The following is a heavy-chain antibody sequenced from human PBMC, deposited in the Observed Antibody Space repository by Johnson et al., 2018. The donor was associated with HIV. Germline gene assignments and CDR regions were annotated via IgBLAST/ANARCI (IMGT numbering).Heavy chain of an antibody. CDR1: GFTFSSYA. J-gene: IGHJ3*02. D-gene: IGHD1-26*01. V-gene: IGHV3-30*04. CDR2: ISSDESYI. CDR3: AREGAPSARDFGAFDI. Sequence: QVQLVESGGGLVQPGGSLRLSCAASGFTFSSYAMSWVRQAPGKGLEWVAVISSDESYIHYGDSVKGRFIVSKDNSKNTLYLQMSSLRAEDTAVYYCAREGAPSARDFGAFDIWGQGTMVTVSS.